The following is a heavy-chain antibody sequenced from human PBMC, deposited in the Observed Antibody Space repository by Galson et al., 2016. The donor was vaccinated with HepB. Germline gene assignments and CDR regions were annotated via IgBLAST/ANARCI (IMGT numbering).Heavy chain of an antibody. CDR2: ISSSGGDI. V-gene: IGHV3-23*01. CDR1: GLNFNIFA. CDR3: AKKNTQFASSSIDC. Sequence: SLRLSCAVSGLNFNIFALTWIRQAPGKGLEWVSSISSSGGDIDYADSVRGRFTVSRDNSKNTLFLLMNRLRAEDTAVYYCAKKNTQFASSSIDCWGQGTLVTVSS. D-gene: IGHD6-6*01. J-gene: IGHJ4*02.